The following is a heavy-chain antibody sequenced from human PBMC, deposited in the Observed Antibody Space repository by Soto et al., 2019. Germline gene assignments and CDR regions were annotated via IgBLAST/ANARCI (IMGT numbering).Heavy chain of an antibody. Sequence: SETLSLTCAVYGGSFSGYYWSWIRQPPGKGLEWIGEINHSGSTNYNPSLKSRVTISVDTSKNQFSLNLSSVTAADTAAYYCARGPYGSGGTCYRGMDVWGHGTTVTVSS. CDR1: GGSFSGYY. D-gene: IGHD2-15*01. CDR2: INHSGST. J-gene: IGHJ6*02. V-gene: IGHV4-34*01. CDR3: ARGPYGSGGTCYRGMDV.